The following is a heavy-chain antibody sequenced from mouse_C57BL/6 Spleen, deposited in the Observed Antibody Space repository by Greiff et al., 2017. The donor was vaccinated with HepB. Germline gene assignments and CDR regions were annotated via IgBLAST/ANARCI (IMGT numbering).Heavy chain of an antibody. V-gene: IGHV1-55*01. Sequence: QVQLQQPGAELVKPGASVKMSCKASGYTFTSYWITWVKQRPGQGLEWIGDIYPGSGSTNYNEKFKSKATLTVDTSSSTAYMQLSSLTSEDSAVYYCARSGYDYGGFAYWGQGTLVTVSA. J-gene: IGHJ3*01. D-gene: IGHD2-4*01. CDR1: GYTFTSYW. CDR3: ARSGYDYGGFAY. CDR2: IYPGSGST.